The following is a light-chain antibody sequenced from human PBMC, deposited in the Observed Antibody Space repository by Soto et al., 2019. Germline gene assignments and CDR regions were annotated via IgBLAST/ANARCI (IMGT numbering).Light chain of an antibody. J-gene: IGKJ2*01. CDR3: QQSFSTPMYT. Sequence: IQLTQSPSSLSASVGDRVTITCRASQAISFYVAWYQQKSGRAPKLLIYAASSLHSGVPSRFSGGGSGTDFTLTISSLQPEDFATYYCQQSFSTPMYTFGQGTKLET. V-gene: IGKV1-39*01. CDR1: QAISFY. CDR2: AAS.